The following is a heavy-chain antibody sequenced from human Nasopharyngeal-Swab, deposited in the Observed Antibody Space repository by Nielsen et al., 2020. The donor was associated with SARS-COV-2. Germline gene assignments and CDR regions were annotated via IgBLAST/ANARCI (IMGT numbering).Heavy chain of an antibody. CDR2: INTNTGNP. V-gene: IGHV7-4-1*02. J-gene: IGHJ4*02. D-gene: IGHD3-3*01. CDR3: ARDPSLTTIFGVVIIRGYYFGY. Sequence: ASVKVSCKASGYTFTSYAMNWVRQAPGQGLEGMGWINTNTGNPTYAQGFTGRFVFSLDTSVSTAYLQISSLKAEDTAVYYCARDPSLTTIFGVVIIRGYYFGYWGQGTLSPSPQ. CDR1: GYTFTSYA.